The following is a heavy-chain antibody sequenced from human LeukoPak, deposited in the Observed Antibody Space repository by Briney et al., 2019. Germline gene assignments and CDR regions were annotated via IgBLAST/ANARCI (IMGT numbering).Heavy chain of an antibody. CDR1: GFTFRNYN. J-gene: IGHJ5*02. Sequence: KPGGSLRLSCAASGFTFRNYNMNWVRQAPGKGLEWVSSISESSSFIQYADSLKGRFAISRDNAKNSLYLQMNSLRAEDMAVYYCARQRGYCSSGVCRGWFDPWGQGTLVTVSS. CDR3: ARQRGYCSSGVCRGWFDP. D-gene: IGHD2-8*01. V-gene: IGHV3-21*01. CDR2: ISESSSFI.